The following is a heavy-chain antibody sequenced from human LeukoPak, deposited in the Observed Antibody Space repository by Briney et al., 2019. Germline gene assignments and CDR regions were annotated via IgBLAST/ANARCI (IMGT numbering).Heavy chain of an antibody. J-gene: IGHJ4*02. V-gene: IGHV4-4*02. CDR3: ASLEGAPRPFDY. D-gene: IGHD1-26*01. Sequence: SETLSLTCAVSGGSISSSNWWSWVRQPPGKGLEWIGEIYHSGSTNYNPSLKSRVTISVDKSKNQFSLKLSSVTAADTAVYYCASLEGAPRPFDYWGQGTLVTVSS. CDR2: IYHSGST. CDR1: GGSISSSNW.